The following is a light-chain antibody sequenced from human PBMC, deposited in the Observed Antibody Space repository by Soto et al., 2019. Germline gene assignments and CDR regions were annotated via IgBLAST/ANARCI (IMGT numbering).Light chain of an antibody. CDR3: QQFNSYPLT. J-gene: IGKJ4*01. CDR2: DAS. V-gene: IGKV1-13*02. CDR1: QGISSA. Sequence: AIQLKQSPSSLSASGGDRVTITCRASQGISSALAWYQQKTGKAPKLLIYDASSLESGVPSRFSGSGSGTDFTLTISSLQPEDFATYYCQQFNSYPLTFGGGTKVEIK.